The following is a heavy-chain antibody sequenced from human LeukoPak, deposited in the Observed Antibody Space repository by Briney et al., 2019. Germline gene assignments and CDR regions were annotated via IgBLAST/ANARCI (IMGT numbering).Heavy chain of an antibody. J-gene: IGHJ4*02. D-gene: IGHD5-24*01. CDR3: AGRGDGNLYYFDH. CDR2: IKQDGGEK. V-gene: IGHV3-7*04. CDR1: GFTLSSYW. Sequence: PGWSVRLSCAASGFTLSSYWISWVRQAPGQRLEPLANIKQDGGEKYYVESVKGRFTISRDNAKNSLYLQMNSLRPEDTAVYYCAGRGDGNLYYFDHWGQGTLVTASS.